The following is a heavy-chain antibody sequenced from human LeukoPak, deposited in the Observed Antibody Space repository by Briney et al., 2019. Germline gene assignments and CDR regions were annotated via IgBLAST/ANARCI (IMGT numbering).Heavy chain of an antibody. Sequence: GESLKISRKGSGYRFTTYWIGWVRQVPGKGLEWVGIIFPSNSNNRYSPSFEGQVTISADKSISTAYLQWSSLKASDTAMHYCASLIYGANSALNWGQGTLVTVS. V-gene: IGHV5-51*01. CDR3: ASLIYGANSALN. J-gene: IGHJ4*02. CDR2: IFPSNSNN. D-gene: IGHD4-23*01. CDR1: GYRFTTYW.